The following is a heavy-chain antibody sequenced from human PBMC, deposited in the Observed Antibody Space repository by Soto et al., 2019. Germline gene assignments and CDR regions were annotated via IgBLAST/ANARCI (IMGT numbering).Heavy chain of an antibody. CDR1: GFTVSSNY. D-gene: IGHD5-12*01. CDR2: IYSGGST. CDR3: ARDGRDGYNIFDY. J-gene: IGHJ4*02. Sequence: GGSLRLSCAASGFTVSSNYMSWVRQAPGKGLEWVSVIYSGGSTYYADSVKGRFTISRDNSKNTLYLQINSLRAEDTAVYYCARDGRDGYNIFDYWGQGTLVTVSS. V-gene: IGHV3-53*01.